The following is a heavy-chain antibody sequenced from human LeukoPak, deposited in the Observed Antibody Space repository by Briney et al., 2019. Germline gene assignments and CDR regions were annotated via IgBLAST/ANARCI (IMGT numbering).Heavy chain of an antibody. CDR3: ARGPRDSSAYYSPPDV. J-gene: IGHJ6*04. CDR1: GFTFSSCS. CDR2: ISSGSEYI. Sequence: GGSLRLSCAASGFTFSSCSMNWVRQAPGKVLEWVSSISSGSEYIYYADSVKRRFTISRDNAKKPLYLQMNSLRADDTAVYYCARGPRDSSAYYSPPDVWGKGATVTVSS. V-gene: IGHV3-21*01. D-gene: IGHD3-22*01.